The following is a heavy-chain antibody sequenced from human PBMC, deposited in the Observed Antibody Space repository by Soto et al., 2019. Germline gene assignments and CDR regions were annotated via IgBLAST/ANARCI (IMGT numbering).Heavy chain of an antibody. J-gene: IGHJ6*02. CDR2: IMPIFRTP. D-gene: IGHD1-1*01. CDR3: ARDKDRPQLGGNDYYILDV. CDR1: GGTFSNSA. Sequence: QVQLEQSGAEVKKPGSSVKVSCKASGGTFSNSAISWVRQAPGQGLEWMGGIMPIFRTPDYAQKFQGRVTVTADESTSTAYMELSGLKSDDTAVYYCARDKDRPQLGGNDYYILDVWGQGTTVTVSS. V-gene: IGHV1-69*12.